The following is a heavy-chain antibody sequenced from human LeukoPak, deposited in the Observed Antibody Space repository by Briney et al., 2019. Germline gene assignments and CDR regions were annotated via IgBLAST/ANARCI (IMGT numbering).Heavy chain of an antibody. CDR3: ARGVVSVVAATLDYYYMDV. V-gene: IGHV4-34*01. D-gene: IGHD2-15*01. CDR1: GGSFSGYY. Sequence: SETLSLTCAVYGGSFSGYYWSWIRQPPGKGLEWIGEINHSGSTNYNPSLKSRVTISVDTSKNQFSLKLSSVTAADTAVYYCARGVVSVVAATLDYYYMDVWGKGTTVTVSS. J-gene: IGHJ6*03. CDR2: INHSGST.